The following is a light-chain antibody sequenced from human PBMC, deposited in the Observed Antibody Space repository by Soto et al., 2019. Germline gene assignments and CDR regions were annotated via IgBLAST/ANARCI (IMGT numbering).Light chain of an antibody. V-gene: IGLV2-23*02. CDR2: EVS. Sequence: QSALTQPASVSGSPGQSITISCTGTSSDGGSYNLVSWYQQHPGKAPKVMIYEVSKRPSGVSNRLSGSKSGNTASLTISGLQAEDEADYYCCSYAGIYTWVFGGGTKLTVL. CDR1: SSDGGSYNL. J-gene: IGLJ3*02. CDR3: CSYAGIYTWV.